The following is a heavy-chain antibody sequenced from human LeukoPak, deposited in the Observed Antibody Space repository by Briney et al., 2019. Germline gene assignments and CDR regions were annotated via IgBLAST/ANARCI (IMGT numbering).Heavy chain of an antibody. Sequence: IPGGSLRLSCAASGFTFSSYGMSWIRQPPGKGLEWIGEINHSGSTNYNPSLKSRVTISVDTSKNQFSLKLSSVTAADTAVYYCARGYDYVWGSFDYWGQGTLVTVSS. J-gene: IGHJ4*02. CDR1: GFTFSSYG. V-gene: IGHV4-34*01. D-gene: IGHD3-16*01. CDR2: INHSGST. CDR3: ARGYDYVWGSFDY.